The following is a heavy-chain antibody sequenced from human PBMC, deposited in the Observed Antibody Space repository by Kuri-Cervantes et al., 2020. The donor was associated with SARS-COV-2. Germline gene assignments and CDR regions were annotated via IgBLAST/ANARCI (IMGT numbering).Heavy chain of an antibody. V-gene: IGHV3-21*01. J-gene: IGHJ5*02. CDR3: ARGSCSSTSCYYTNWFDP. Sequence: GGSLRLSCAASGFTFSSYSMNWVRQAPGKGLEWVSSISSSSSYIYYADSVKGRFTISRDNAKNSLYLQMNSLRAEDTAVYYCARGSCSSTSCYYTNWFDPWGQRTLVTVSS. CDR1: GFTFSSYS. CDR2: ISSSSSYI. D-gene: IGHD2-2*01.